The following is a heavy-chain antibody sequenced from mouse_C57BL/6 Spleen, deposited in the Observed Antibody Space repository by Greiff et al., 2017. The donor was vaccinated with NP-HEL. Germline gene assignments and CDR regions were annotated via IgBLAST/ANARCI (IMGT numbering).Heavy chain of an antibody. J-gene: IGHJ2*01. CDR3: ARSLVSGPYGNFFDY. D-gene: IGHD2-10*02. V-gene: IGHV3-8*01. Sequence: EVQLKESGPGLAKPSQTLSLTCSVTGYSITSDYWNWIRKFPGNKLEYMGYISYSGSTYYNLSLKSRISITRDTSKNQYYLQLNSVTTEDTATYYCARSLVSGPYGNFFDYWGQGTTLTVSS. CDR2: ISYSGST. CDR1: GYSITSDY.